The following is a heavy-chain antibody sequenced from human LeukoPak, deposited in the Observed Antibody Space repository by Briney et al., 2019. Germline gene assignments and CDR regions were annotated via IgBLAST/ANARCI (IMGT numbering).Heavy chain of an antibody. D-gene: IGHD5-24*01. V-gene: IGHV4-61*09. Sequence: SQTLSLTCTVSGGSISSGSYYWSWIWQPAGKGLEWIGHIYTNGNTNYNPTNYNPSLNSRVTISVDTSKNQFSLKLSSVTAADTAVYYCARWRLRSQVERWLQAGHDAFDIWGQGTMVTVSS. CDR3: ARWRLRSQVERWLQAGHDAFDI. CDR2: IYTNGNTNYNPT. CDR1: GGSISSGSYY. J-gene: IGHJ3*02.